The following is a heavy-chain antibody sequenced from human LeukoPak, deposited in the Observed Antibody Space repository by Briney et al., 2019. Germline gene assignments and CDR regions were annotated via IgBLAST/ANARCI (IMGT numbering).Heavy chain of an antibody. CDR1: GFTFSSTW. CDR2: IESDGRRT. V-gene: IGHV3-74*03. D-gene: IGHD1-20*01. Sequence: GGSLRLSCAASGFTFSSTWMHWVRQVPGKELVWVARIESDGRRTTYAESVKGRSTISRDNSKNTLYLQMNSLRAEDTAVYYCARDGRITGTTLDAFDIWGQGTMVTVSS. J-gene: IGHJ3*02. CDR3: ARDGRITGTTLDAFDI.